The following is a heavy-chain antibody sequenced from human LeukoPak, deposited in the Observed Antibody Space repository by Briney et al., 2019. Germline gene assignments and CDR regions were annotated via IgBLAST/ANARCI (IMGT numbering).Heavy chain of an antibody. CDR1: GYTFTGYY. D-gene: IGHD3-16*02. CDR2: INPNSGGT. Sequence: ASVKVSCKAPGYTFTGYYMHWVRQAPGQGLEWMGWINPNSGGTSYPQKFQGRVTMTRDTSISTAYMELSRLRSDDTAVYYCARADPNLGELSLDYYWGQGTLVTVSS. J-gene: IGHJ4*02. V-gene: IGHV1-2*02. CDR3: ARADPNLGELSLDYY.